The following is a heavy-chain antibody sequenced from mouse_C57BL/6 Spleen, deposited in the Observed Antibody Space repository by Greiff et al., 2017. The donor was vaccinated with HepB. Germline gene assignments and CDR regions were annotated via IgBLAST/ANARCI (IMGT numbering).Heavy chain of an antibody. D-gene: IGHD1-1*01. CDR1: GYTFTSYW. V-gene: IGHV1-50*01. Sequence: QVQLQQPGAELVKPGASVKLSCKASGYTFTSYWMQWVKQRPGQGLEWIGEIDPSDSYTNYNQKFKGKATLTVDISSSTAYMQLSSLTSEDSAVYYCARQALGAITSRWYFDVWGTGTTVTVSS. J-gene: IGHJ1*03. CDR3: ARQALGAITSRWYFDV. CDR2: IDPSDSYT.